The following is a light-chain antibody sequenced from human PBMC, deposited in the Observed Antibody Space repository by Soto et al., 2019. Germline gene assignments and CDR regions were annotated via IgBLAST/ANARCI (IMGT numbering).Light chain of an antibody. Sequence: EIVVTQSPGILSVSPGDRATLSCRASQSVGRNLAWYQQKPGQAPTLLIYAASTRATGLPARFSGSGYGKDLTLTISSLQSEDFAVYYCQEYSKWPLFTFGPGTRVDIK. CDR1: QSVGRN. V-gene: IGKV3-15*01. CDR3: QEYSKWPLFT. CDR2: AAS. J-gene: IGKJ3*01.